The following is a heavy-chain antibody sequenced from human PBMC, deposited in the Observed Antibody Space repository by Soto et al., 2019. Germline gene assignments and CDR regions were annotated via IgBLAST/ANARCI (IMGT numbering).Heavy chain of an antibody. V-gene: IGHV1-18*01. Sequence: QVQLVQSGAEVKKPGASVKVSCKASGYTFTNYGINWVRQAPGQGLEWLGWVSAYNGERRYAQRVQARVIXTTDTSTTTAYMXLXSLRSDDTAVYYCSRGTSIPASGDYWGQGTLVTVSS. D-gene: IGHD6-6*01. J-gene: IGHJ4*01. CDR2: VSAYNGER. CDR1: GYTFTNYG. CDR3: SRGTSIPASGDY.